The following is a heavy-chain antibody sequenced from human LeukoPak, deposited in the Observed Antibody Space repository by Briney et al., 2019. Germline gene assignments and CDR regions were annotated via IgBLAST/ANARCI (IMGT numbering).Heavy chain of an antibody. CDR1: GYTFTGYY. J-gene: IGHJ3*02. D-gene: IGHD4-17*01. CDR2: INPNSGGT. V-gene: IGHV1-2*02. CDR3: ARSPVTTGGRAFDI. Sequence: ASVKVSCKASGYTFTGYYMHWVRQAPGQGLEWMGWINPNSGGTNYAQKFQGRVTMTRDTSISTAYTELSRLRSDDTAVYYCARSPVTTGGRAFDIWGQGTMVTVSS.